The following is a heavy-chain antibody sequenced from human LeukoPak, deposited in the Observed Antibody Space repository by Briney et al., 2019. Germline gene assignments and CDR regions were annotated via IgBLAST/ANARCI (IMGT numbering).Heavy chain of an antibody. J-gene: IGHJ4*02. CDR2: INPSGGST. CDR1: GYSFTSYY. V-gene: IGHV1-46*01. CDR3: ARGVVAGNLDS. Sequence: ASVTVSFRASGYSFTSYYIHCVRQAPGQGLEWMGIINPSGGSTSYAQKFQGRVTMTRDTFTSTVYMELSGLRSEDTAVYYCARGVVAGNLDSWGQGTLVTVSS. D-gene: IGHD6-19*01.